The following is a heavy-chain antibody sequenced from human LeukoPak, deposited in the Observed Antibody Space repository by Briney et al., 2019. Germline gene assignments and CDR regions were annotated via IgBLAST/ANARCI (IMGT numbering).Heavy chain of an antibody. CDR1: GFTFDDYA. J-gene: IGHJ4*02. CDR3: AKARDSSGYPLGYYFDY. V-gene: IGHV3-9*03. Sequence: GGSLRLSCAASGFTFDDYAMHWVRQAPGKGLEWVSGISWNSGSIGYADSVKGRFTIPRDNAKNSLYLQMNSLRAEDMALYYCAKARDSSGYPLGYYFDYWGQGTLVTVSS. CDR2: ISWNSGSI. D-gene: IGHD3-22*01.